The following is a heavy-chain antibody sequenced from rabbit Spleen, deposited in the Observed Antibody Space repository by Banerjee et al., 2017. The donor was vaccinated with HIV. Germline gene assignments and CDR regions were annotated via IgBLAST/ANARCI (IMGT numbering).Heavy chain of an antibody. Sequence: QSLEESGGDLVKPGASLTLTCTASGVSFSSSSYMCWVRQAPGKGLEWIACIDTGSSGFTYYATWAKGRFTCSKTSSTTVTLQMTRLTAADTATYFCATDTSSSFSSYGMDLWGPGTLVTVS. V-gene: IGHV1S40*01. CDR1: GVSFSSSSY. CDR3: ATDTSSSFSSYGMDL. CDR2: IDTGSSGFT. D-gene: IGHD1-1*01. J-gene: IGHJ6*01.